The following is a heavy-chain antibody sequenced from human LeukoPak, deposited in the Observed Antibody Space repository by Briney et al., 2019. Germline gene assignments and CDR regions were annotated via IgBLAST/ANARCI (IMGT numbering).Heavy chain of an antibody. V-gene: IGHV3-49*04. D-gene: IGHD3-22*01. J-gene: IGHJ4*02. CDR2: IRSKAYGGTT. CDR1: GFTFGDFA. Sequence: GGSLRLSCTASGFTFGDFAMSWVRQAPGKGLEWVGFIRSKAYGGTTEYAASVKGRFTISRDDSTSIAYLQMNSLKTEDTAVYYCTRSTYYYDSSGYYLDYWGQGTLVTVSS. CDR3: TRSTYYYDSSGYYLDY.